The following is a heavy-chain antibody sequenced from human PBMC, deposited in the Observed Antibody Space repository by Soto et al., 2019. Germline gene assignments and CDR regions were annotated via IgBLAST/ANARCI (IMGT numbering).Heavy chain of an antibody. CDR1: GYTFSTKG. V-gene: IGHV1-18*01. J-gene: IGHJ6*02. D-gene: IGHD2-15*01. Sequence: QVQLVQSGAEVKKPGASVKVSCKASGYTFSTKGIIWVRQAPGQGLEWMGWINTYNGDTNYAEKLQGRVTMTTDTSTMTAYMDLRSLRSDDTAVYYCASVVWSMNAMDVWGQGTTVTVSS. CDR2: INTYNGDT. CDR3: ASVVWSMNAMDV.